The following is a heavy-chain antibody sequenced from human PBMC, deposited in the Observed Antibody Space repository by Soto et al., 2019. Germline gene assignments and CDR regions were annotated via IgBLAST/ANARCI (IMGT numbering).Heavy chain of an antibody. CDR2: ISSDGSGT. CDR1: GFTFSSYW. Sequence: HPGGSLRLSCAASGFTFSSYWMHWVRQAPGKGLVWVSRISSDGSGTSYADSVKGRFTISRDNAKNTLYLQMNSPRAEDTAVYYRARGRPAAPLVGDCWGQGTLVTVSS. V-gene: IGHV3-74*01. D-gene: IGHD6-25*01. J-gene: IGHJ4*02. CDR3: ARGRPAAPLVGDC.